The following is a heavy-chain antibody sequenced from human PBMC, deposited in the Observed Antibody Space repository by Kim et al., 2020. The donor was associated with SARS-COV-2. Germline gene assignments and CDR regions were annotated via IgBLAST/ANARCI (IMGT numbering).Heavy chain of an antibody. Sequence: GGSLRLSCAASGFTFSPYAMSWVRQTPGKGLECVSTISGSGATTYYADSVKGRFAISRDNSKSMLYLQMNSLRVEDTAIYYCAKTLDGGKDYWGQGTLVTVSS. J-gene: IGHJ4*02. CDR2: ISGSGATT. V-gene: IGHV3-23*01. CDR1: GFTFSPYA. CDR3: AKTLDGGKDY. D-gene: IGHD2-15*01.